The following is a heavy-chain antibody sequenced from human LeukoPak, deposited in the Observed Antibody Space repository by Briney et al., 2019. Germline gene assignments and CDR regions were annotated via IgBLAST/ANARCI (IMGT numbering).Heavy chain of an antibody. CDR2: VTAFNENT. CDR1: GFALTTYN. D-gene: IGHD6-6*01. Sequence: ASVKVSCKASGFALTTYNIVWLRQAPGQGLEWVGWVTAFNENTHYSRKVQGRVTMTTDTSTSTAYMELRSLRSGDTAVYYCARVPNAAARLSARGGNWFDPWGQGTLVTVSS. V-gene: IGHV1-18*01. CDR3: ARVPNAAARLSARGGNWFDP. J-gene: IGHJ5*02.